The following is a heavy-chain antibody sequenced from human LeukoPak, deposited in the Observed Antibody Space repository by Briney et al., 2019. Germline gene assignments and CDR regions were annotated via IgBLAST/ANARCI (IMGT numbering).Heavy chain of an antibody. CDR3: AKNRGAGSHYYYHMNV. J-gene: IGHJ6*03. D-gene: IGHD1-26*01. V-gene: IGHV3-48*01. Sequence: SGGSLRLSCGGSGFTFKSFSMHWVRQAPGKGLEWVSDISSNSGIKSYADSVKGRFTISRDNSKNTLYLQLNSLRVEDTAVYYCAKNRGAGSHYYYHMNVWGKGTTVTVSS. CDR1: GFTFKSFS. CDR2: ISSNSGIK.